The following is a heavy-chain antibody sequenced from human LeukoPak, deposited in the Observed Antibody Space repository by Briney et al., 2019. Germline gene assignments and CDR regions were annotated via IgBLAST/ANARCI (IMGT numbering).Heavy chain of an antibody. CDR3: AREEETYYYDSSGYHGAFDI. CDR2: IYYSGST. V-gene: IGHV4-59*01. J-gene: IGHJ3*02. CDR1: GGSISSYY. D-gene: IGHD3-22*01. Sequence: SETLSLTCTVSGGSISSYYWSWIRQPPGKGLEWIGYIYYSGSTNYNPSLKSRVTISVDTSKNQFSLKLCSVTAADTAVYYCAREEETYYYDSSGYHGAFDIWGQGTMVTVSS.